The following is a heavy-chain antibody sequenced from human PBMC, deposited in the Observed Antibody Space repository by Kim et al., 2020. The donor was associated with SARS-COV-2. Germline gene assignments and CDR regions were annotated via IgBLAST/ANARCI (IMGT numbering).Heavy chain of an antibody. CDR1: GGTFSSYA. J-gene: IGHJ6*02. CDR3: TRADTVMELGYYYGTDV. D-gene: IGHD5-18*01. V-gene: IGHV1-69*13. Sequence: SVKVSCKASGGTFSSYAISWVRQAPGQGLEWMGGIIPIFDTTNYAQKLQGRVTVTADESTSTAYMELSSLRSEDTAVYYCTRADTVMELGYYYGTDVWG. CDR2: IIPIFDTT.